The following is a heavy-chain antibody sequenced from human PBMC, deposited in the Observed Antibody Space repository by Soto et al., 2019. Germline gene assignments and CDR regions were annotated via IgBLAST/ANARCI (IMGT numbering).Heavy chain of an antibody. J-gene: IGHJ4*02. CDR3: AREGDCSSTSCAAPPLDY. CDR2: IWYDGSNK. CDR1: GFTFSSYG. D-gene: IGHD2-2*01. V-gene: IGHV3-33*01. Sequence: QVQLVESGGGVVQPGRSLRLSCAASGFTFSSYGMHWVRQAPGKGLEWVAVIWYDGSNKYYADSVKGRFTISRDNSKNTLYLQMNSLRAEDKAVYYCAREGDCSSTSCAAPPLDYWGQGTLVTVSS.